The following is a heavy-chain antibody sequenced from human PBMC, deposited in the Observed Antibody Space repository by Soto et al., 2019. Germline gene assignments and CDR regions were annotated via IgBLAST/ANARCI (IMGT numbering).Heavy chain of an antibody. CDR3: ASIMAYYYYYGMDV. V-gene: IGHV3-53*01. Sequence: GGSLRLSCAASGFTVSSNYMSWVRQAPGKGLEWVSVIYSGGSTYYADSVKGRFTISRDNSKNTLYLQMNSLRAEDTAVYYCASIMAYYYYYGMDVWGQGTTVTVS. J-gene: IGHJ6*02. CDR1: GFTVSSNY. CDR2: IYSGGST. D-gene: IGHD2-8*01.